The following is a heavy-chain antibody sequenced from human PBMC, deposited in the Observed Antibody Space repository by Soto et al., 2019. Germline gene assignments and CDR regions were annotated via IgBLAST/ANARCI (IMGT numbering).Heavy chain of an antibody. CDR1: GGTFSSYA. Sequence: QVQLVQSGAEVRQPASSVKVSCKTSGGTFSSYAISWVRQAPGQGLEWMGGIVPIVDTSTYAQKFQGRVTITADESNSTVYMELSSLRSDDTAVYYCVRVVAIPGYPDNWGQGTLVTVSS. D-gene: IGHD5-12*01. J-gene: IGHJ4*02. CDR2: IVPIVDTS. CDR3: VRVVAIPGYPDN. V-gene: IGHV1-69*12.